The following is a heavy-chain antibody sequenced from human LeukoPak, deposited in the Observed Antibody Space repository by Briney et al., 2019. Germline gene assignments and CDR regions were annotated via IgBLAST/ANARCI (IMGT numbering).Heavy chain of an antibody. CDR1: GFTFSSYS. CDR3: ARVEYYDSSGYSDY. Sequence: PGGSLRLSCAASGFTFSSYSMNWVRQAPGKGLEWVSSISSSSSYIYYAASVKGRFTISRDNAKNSLYLQMNSLRAEDTAVYYCARVEYYDSSGYSDYWGQGTLVTVSS. CDR2: ISSSSSYI. V-gene: IGHV3-21*01. D-gene: IGHD3-22*01. J-gene: IGHJ4*02.